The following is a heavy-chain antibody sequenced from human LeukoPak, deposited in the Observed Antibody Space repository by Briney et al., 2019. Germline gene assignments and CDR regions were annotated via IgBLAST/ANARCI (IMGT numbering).Heavy chain of an antibody. CDR3: ASRGGGYSHLTYYYYMDV. V-gene: IGHV4-34*01. CDR1: GGSFSGYY. CDR2: INHSGST. D-gene: IGHD5-18*01. Sequence: PSETLSLTCAVYGGSFSGYYWSWIRQPPGKGLEWIGEINHSGSTNYNPSLKSRVTISVDTSKNQFSLRLSSVTAADTAVYYCASRGGGYSHLTYYYYMDVWGKGTTVTIPS. J-gene: IGHJ6*03.